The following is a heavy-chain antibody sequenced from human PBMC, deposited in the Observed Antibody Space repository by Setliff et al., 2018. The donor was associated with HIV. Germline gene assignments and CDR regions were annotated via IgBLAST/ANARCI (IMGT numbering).Heavy chain of an antibody. D-gene: IGHD7-27*01. J-gene: IGHJ3*01. CDR2: INYAGLS. CDR3: ARPTGGGNFDV. V-gene: IGHV4-34*01. Sequence: PSETLSLTCAVYNGAFSDYNWRWIRQSPGKGLEWIGEINYAGLSDYNPSLTSRVSMAVDTSRNQFSLNLASVTAAYTAVYYCARPTGGGNFDVWGPGTMVTVSS. CDR1: NGAFSDYN.